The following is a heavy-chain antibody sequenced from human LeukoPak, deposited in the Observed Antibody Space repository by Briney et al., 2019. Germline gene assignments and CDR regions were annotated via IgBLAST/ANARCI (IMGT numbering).Heavy chain of an antibody. D-gene: IGHD3-3*01. CDR3: ARAYDFWSGSDY. V-gene: IGHV3-21*01. Sequence: GGSLRLSCAASGFTFSSYSMNWVRQAPGKGLEWVSSISSSSSYIYCADSVKGRFTISRDNAKNSLYLQMNSLRAEDTAVYYCARAYDFWSGSDYWGQGTLVTVSS. J-gene: IGHJ4*02. CDR2: ISSSSSYI. CDR1: GFTFSSYS.